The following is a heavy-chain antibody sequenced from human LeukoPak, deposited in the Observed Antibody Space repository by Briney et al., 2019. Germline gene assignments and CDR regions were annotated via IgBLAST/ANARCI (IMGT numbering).Heavy chain of an antibody. D-gene: IGHD6-13*01. CDR1: GFTFGSYA. CDR2: VTGSGDKT. CDR3: AKDYLGQLVMFGI. J-gene: IGHJ3*02. Sequence: GGSLRLSCAASGFTFGSYAMSWVRQAPGKGLEWVSGVTGSGDKTWYADSVKGRFTVSRDNSKDTLYLQMNSLRAEDTAVYYCAKDYLGQLVMFGIWGQGAMVTVSS. V-gene: IGHV3-23*01.